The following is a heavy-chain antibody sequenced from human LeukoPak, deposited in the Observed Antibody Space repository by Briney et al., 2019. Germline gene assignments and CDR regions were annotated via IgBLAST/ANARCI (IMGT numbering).Heavy chain of an antibody. CDR2: IRGSGGRI. CDR3: AINPRLEGWIYFDS. Sequence: GGSLRLSCAASGFTFSSYSMSWVRQAPGKGLEWVSSIRGSGGRIDYADSVKGRLTISRDNSKNTPSLQMNSLTAEDTAVYYCAINPRLEGWIYFDSWGQGILVTVSS. D-gene: IGHD1-1*01. V-gene: IGHV3-23*01. CDR1: GFTFSSYS. J-gene: IGHJ4*02.